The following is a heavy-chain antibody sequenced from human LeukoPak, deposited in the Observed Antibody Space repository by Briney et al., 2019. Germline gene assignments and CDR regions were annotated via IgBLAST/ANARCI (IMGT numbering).Heavy chain of an antibody. Sequence: SETLSLTCAVSGGSISSGDYSWSWIRQPPGKGLEWIGYIYYTDTYYNPSLKSRVTISLDTSKNQFSLKLSSVTAADTAVYYCASHSGGYAYWGQGTLVTVSS. CDR2: IYYTDT. D-gene: IGHD5-12*01. CDR3: ASHSGGYAY. V-gene: IGHV4-30-4*07. J-gene: IGHJ4*02. CDR1: GGSISSGDYS.